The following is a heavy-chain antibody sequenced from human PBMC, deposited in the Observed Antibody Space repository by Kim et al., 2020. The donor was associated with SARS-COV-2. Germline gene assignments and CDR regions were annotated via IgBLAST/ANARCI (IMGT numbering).Heavy chain of an antibody. CDR3: AGNYGLDV. V-gene: IGHV1-69*02. CDR1: GGTFNDYS. Sequence: SVKVSCRASGGTFNDYSISWVRQAPGQGLEWMGRIIPNLGVVNYAQKFQERVTITADMSTSTVYLELSSLRSEDTAVFYCAGNYGLDVGGQWTTGTVSS. CDR2: IIPNLGVV. J-gene: IGHJ6*02.